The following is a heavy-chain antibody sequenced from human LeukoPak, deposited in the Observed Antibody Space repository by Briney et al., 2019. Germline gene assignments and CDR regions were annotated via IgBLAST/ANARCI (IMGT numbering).Heavy chain of an antibody. Sequence: PSETLSLTCTVSGGSFTNYYWNWIRQPAGKALEWIGRIYSTGSTNYNPSVSSRVTISVDRSKNQFSLKLSSVTAADTAVYYCARDRWERNAFDIWGQGTMVTVSS. CDR3: ARDRWERNAFDI. J-gene: IGHJ3*02. D-gene: IGHD1-26*01. CDR2: IYSTGST. CDR1: GGSFTNYY. V-gene: IGHV4-4*07.